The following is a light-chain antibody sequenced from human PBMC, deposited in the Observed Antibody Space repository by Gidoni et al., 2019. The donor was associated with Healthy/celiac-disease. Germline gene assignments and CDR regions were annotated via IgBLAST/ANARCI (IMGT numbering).Light chain of an antibody. CDR1: QSVLYSSNNKND. Sequence: DIVMTQSPDPLAVSLGERATINCKSSQSVLYSSNNKNDLAWYQQKPGQPPKLLIYWAYTRESGVPDRFSGGGSGTDFTLTISSLQAEDVAVYYCQQYFSTPLTFGGGTKVEIK. V-gene: IGKV4-1*01. CDR3: QQYFSTPLT. CDR2: WAY. J-gene: IGKJ4*01.